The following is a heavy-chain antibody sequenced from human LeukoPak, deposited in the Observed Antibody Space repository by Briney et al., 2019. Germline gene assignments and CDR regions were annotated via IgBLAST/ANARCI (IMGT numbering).Heavy chain of an antibody. CDR2: INHSGST. CDR3: ARGKITMVRGRYYYYGMDV. CDR1: GGSFSGYY. Sequence: PSETPSLTCAVYGGSFSGYYWSWIRQPPGKGLEWIGEINHSGSTNYNPSLKSRVTISVDTSKNQFSLKLSSVTAADTAVYYCARGKITMVRGRYYYYGMDVWGQGTTVTVSS. V-gene: IGHV4-34*01. D-gene: IGHD3-10*01. J-gene: IGHJ6*02.